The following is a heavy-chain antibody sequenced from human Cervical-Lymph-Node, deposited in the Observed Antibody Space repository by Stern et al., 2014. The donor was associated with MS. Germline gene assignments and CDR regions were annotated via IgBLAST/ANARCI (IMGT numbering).Heavy chain of an antibody. Sequence: VQLVQSGAEVKKPGASVKVSCKASGYTFTSYYMHWVRQAPGQGLEWMGIINPRGGSTSYAQKFQGRVTMTRAPDTSTAYMKLGSLRSEDTAVYYCAKAGASFDSGSYNYWGQGTLVTVSS. CDR2: INPRGGST. J-gene: IGHJ4*02. D-gene: IGHD3-10*01. CDR1: GYTFTSYY. V-gene: IGHV1-46*01. CDR3: AKAGASFDSGSYNY.